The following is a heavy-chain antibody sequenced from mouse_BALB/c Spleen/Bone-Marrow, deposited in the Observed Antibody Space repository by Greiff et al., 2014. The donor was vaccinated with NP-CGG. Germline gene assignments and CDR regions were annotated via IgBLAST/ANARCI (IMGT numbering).Heavy chain of an antibody. CDR2: IWADGST. CDR1: GFSLTSYG. D-gene: IGHD1-2*01. V-gene: IGHV2-9*02. CDR3: ARIASATGAMDY. Sequence: VQLQQSGPGLVAPPQSLSISCTVSGFSLTSYGVHWVRQPPGKGLEWLGVIWADGSTNYNSALMSRLSISKDNSKSQVFLKMNSLQTDDTAMYYCARIASATGAMDYWGRGTSVTVSS. J-gene: IGHJ4*01.